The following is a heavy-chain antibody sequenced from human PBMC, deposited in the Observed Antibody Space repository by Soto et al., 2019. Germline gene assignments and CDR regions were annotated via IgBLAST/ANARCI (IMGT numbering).Heavy chain of an antibody. J-gene: IGHJ6*02. Sequence: GSSVKVSCKASGYTFTGYYMHWVRQAPGQGLEWMGWINPNSGGTNYAQKFQGRVTMTRDTSISTAYMELSRLRSDDTAVYYCARILYSGPSYYCGMDVWGQGTTVTVSS. D-gene: IGHD1-26*01. CDR1: GYTFTGYY. V-gene: IGHV1-2*02. CDR3: ARILYSGPSYYCGMDV. CDR2: INPNSGGT.